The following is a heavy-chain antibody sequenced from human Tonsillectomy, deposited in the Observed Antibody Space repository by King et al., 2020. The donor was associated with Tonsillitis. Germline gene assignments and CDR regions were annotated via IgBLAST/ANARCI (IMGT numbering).Heavy chain of an antibody. J-gene: IGHJ4*02. Sequence: VQLQESGPGLVKPSETLSLNCSVSGYSISSGYYWGWIRQPPGKGLEWIWSIYHSGNTYYNPYLKSRVPISVDTTKNQFSLKLISVPAAYPALYYCARVEYNSSSPSMYYWGQGTLVTVSS. CDR1: GYSISSGYY. CDR2: IYHSGNT. D-gene: IGHD6-6*01. V-gene: IGHV4-38-2*02. CDR3: ARVEYNSSSPSMYY.